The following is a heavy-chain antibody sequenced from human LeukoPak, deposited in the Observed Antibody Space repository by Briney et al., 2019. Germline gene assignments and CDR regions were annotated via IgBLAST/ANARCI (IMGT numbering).Heavy chain of an antibody. Sequence: ASVKVSSKASGYTFTNTSMHRVRQDPGQGLEWMGIINPSGDNTWYAQKFQGRVTITRDMATRTDYIEVSRLKYEDTAVCYSVRDKSQGYSEWWFDHWGQGTLVAGSS. CDR1: GYTFTNTS. CDR3: VRDKSQGYSEWWFDH. CDR2: INPSGDNT. V-gene: IGHV1-46*01. J-gene: IGHJ5*02. D-gene: IGHD5-18*01.